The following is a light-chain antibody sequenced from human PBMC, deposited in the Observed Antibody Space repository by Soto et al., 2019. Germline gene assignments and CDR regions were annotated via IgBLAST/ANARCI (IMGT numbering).Light chain of an antibody. Sequence: QSVLTQPPSVSAAPGQNVTISCSGGSSNIGAGYDVHWYQQLPGTAPKLLIYGNSNRPSGVPDRFSGSKSGTSASLAITGLQAEDAADYFCQSYDSSLSGYVFGPGTKVTV. CDR2: GNS. CDR1: SSNIGAGYD. J-gene: IGLJ1*01. CDR3: QSYDSSLSGYV. V-gene: IGLV1-40*01.